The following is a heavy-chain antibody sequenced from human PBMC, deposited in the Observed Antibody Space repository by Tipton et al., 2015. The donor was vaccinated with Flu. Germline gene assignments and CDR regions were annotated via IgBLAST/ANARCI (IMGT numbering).Heavy chain of an antibody. CDR3: ARDRPARVSSGWYRAFDI. CDR1: GGSVSSGSYY. CDR2: IYYSGST. V-gene: IGHV4-61*01. J-gene: IGHJ3*02. D-gene: IGHD6-19*01. Sequence: TLSLTCTVSGGSVSSGSYYWSWIRQPPGKGLEWIGYIYYSGSTNYNPSLKSRVTISVDTSKHQFSLKLSSVTAADTAVYYCARDRPARVSSGWYRAFDIWGQGTMVTVSS.